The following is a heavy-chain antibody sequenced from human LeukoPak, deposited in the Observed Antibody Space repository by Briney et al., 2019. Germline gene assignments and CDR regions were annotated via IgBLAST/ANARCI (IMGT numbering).Heavy chain of an antibody. D-gene: IGHD3-16*01. CDR2: IKHDESEK. J-gene: IGHJ4*02. Sequence: PGGSLRLSCAASGFSFNSDWMDWVRQAPGKGLEWVANIKHDESEKNYLDSVKGRFTISRDNAQNSLYVQMNGLRVEDTAVYYCTRRLDDWGQGTLVTVSS. CDR3: TRRLDD. CDR1: GFSFNSDW. V-gene: IGHV3-7*01.